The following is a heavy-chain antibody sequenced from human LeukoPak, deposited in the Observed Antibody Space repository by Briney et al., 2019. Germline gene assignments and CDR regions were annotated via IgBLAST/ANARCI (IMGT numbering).Heavy chain of an antibody. J-gene: IGHJ5*02. V-gene: IGHV4-59*01. Sequence: KPSETLSLTCTVSGGSISSYYWSWIRQPPGKGLEWIGYIYYSGSTNYNPSLKSRVTISVDTSKNHFSLKLSSVTSADTAVYYCARGYSRGWYRFDPWGQGTLVTVSS. CDR1: GGSISSYY. CDR2: IYYSGST. D-gene: IGHD6-19*01. CDR3: ARGYSRGWYRFDP.